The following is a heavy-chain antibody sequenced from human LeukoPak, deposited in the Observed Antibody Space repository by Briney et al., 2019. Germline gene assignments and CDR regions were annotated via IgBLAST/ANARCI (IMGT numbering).Heavy chain of an antibody. CDR2: IYYSGST. J-gene: IGHJ5*02. V-gene: IGHV4-59*01. D-gene: IGHD3-10*01. CDR3: AKDKNPEGVIAPFDP. Sequence: SETLSLTCTVSGGSISSYYWSWIRQPPGKGLEWIGYIYYSGSTNYNPSLKSRVTISVDTSKNQFSLKLSSVTAADTAVYYCAKDKNPEGVIAPFDPWGQGTLVTVSS. CDR1: GGSISSYY.